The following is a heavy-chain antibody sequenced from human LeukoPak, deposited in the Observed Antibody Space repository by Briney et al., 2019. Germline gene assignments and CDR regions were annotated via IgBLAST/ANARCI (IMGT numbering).Heavy chain of an antibody. CDR3: ARDSHSMDV. J-gene: IGHJ6*02. V-gene: IGHV4-34*01. CDR2: INHSGST. D-gene: IGHD4-4*01. CDR1: GGSFSGYY. Sequence: SETLSLTCAVYGGSFSGYYWSWIRQPPGKGLEWIGEINHSGSTNYNPSLKSRVTISVDTSKNQFSLKLSSVTAADTAVYYCARDSHSMDVWGQGTTVTVSS.